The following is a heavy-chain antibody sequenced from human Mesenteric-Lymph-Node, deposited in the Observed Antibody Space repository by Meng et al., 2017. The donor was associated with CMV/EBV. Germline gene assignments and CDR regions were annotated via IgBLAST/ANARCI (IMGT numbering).Heavy chain of an antibody. CDR2: IYSGGST. J-gene: IGHJ2*01. V-gene: IGHV3-53*05. D-gene: IGHD3-22*01. Sequence: GESLKISCAASGFTVSSNYMSWVRQAPGKGLEWVSVIYSGGSTYYADSVKGRFTISRDNSKNTLYLQINGLRSDDTAFYYCARVYYDSSGYLDLWGRGTLVTVSS. CDR1: GFTVSSNY. CDR3: ARVYYDSSGYLDL.